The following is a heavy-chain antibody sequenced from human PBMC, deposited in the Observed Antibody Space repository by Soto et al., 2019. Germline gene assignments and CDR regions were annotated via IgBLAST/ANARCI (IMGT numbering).Heavy chain of an antibody. J-gene: IGHJ2*01. CDR2: IIPILGIA. CDR1: GGTFISYT. Sequence: QVQLVQSGAEVKKPGSSVKVSCKASGGTFISYTISWVRQAPGQGLEWMGRIIPILGIANYAQKFQGRVTITADKSTSTAYMELSSLRSEDTAVYYCARDPLYCSGGSCYSRYWYFDLWGRGTLVTVSS. CDR3: ARDPLYCSGGSCYSRYWYFDL. V-gene: IGHV1-69*08. D-gene: IGHD2-15*01.